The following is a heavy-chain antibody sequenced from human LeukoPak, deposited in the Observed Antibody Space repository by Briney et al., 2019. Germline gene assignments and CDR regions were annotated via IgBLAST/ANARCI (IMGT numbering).Heavy chain of an antibody. J-gene: IGHJ4*02. V-gene: IGHV4-34*01. CDR1: GGSFSGYY. CDR2: INHSGST. CDR3: ARGRIMITFGGVIADLYYFDY. D-gene: IGHD3-16*02. Sequence: SETLSLTCAVYGGSFSGYYWSWIRQPPGKGLEWIGEINHSGSTNYNQSLKSRVTISVDTSKNQFSLKLSSVTAADTAVYYCARGRIMITFGGVIADLYYFDYWGQGTLVTVSS.